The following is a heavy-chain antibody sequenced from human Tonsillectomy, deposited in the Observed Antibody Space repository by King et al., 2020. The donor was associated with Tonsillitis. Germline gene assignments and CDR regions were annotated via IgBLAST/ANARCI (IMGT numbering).Heavy chain of an antibody. D-gene: IGHD2-15*01. Sequence: QLVQSGAEVKKPGSSVKVSCKASGGTFSSYAISWVRQAPGQGLEWMGRIIPILGIANYAQKFQGRVTITADKSTSTAYMELSSLRSEDTAVYYCARGGYCSGGSCYFDYWGQGTLVTVSS. CDR3: ARGGYCSGGSCYFDY. CDR2: IIPILGIA. J-gene: IGHJ4*02. CDR1: GGTFSSYA. V-gene: IGHV1-69*04.